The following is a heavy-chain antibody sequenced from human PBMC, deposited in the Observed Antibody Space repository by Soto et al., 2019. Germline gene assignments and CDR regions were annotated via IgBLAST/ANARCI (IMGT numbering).Heavy chain of an antibody. CDR3: AHKGRNWGSYRFDAFDI. Sequence: SGPTLVNPTQTLTLTCTFSGFSLSTSGVGVGWIRQPPGKALEWLALIYWDDDKRYSPSLKSRLTITKDTSKNQVVLTMTNMDPVDTATYYCAHKGRNWGSYRFDAFDIWGQGTMVTVSS. CDR1: GFSLSTSGVG. D-gene: IGHD3-16*02. J-gene: IGHJ3*02. V-gene: IGHV2-5*02. CDR2: IYWDDDK.